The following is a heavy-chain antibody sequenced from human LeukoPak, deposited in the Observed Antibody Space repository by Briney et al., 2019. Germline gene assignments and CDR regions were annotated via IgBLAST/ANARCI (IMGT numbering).Heavy chain of an antibody. CDR2: ISWNSGSI. Sequence: GGSLRLSCAASGFTFDDYAMHWVRHAPGKGLEWVSGISWNSGSIGYADSVKGRFTISRDNAKNSLYLQMNSLRAEDTALYYCAKGNTITIVVVPAAYFDYWGQGTLVTVSS. V-gene: IGHV3-9*01. CDR3: AKGNTITIVVVPAAYFDY. CDR1: GFTFDDYA. D-gene: IGHD2-2*01. J-gene: IGHJ4*02.